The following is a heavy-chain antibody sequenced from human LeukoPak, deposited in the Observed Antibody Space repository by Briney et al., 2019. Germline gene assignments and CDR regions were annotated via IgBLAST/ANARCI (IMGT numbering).Heavy chain of an antibody. V-gene: IGHV4-34*01. D-gene: IGHD5-24*01. CDR3: TRGRRWLQSWFDY. CDR1: GGSFRGYY. CDR2: INHSVST. J-gene: IGHJ4*02. Sequence: SETLSLTCALSGGSFRGYYWSSIRQPPGHGLEWIGEINHSVSTNYNPSLKTRVTISVYTSKNQFSLKLCTLTPSATPVCSGTRGRRWLQSWFDYWGQGTLVTVSS.